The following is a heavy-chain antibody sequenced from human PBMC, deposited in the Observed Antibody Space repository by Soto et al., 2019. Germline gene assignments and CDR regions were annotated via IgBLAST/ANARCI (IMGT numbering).Heavy chain of an antibody. CDR2: IYSGGST. CDR3: AKHLTYYYDSSGRLGFDY. CDR1: GFTVTSYY. Sequence: GGSLRLSCAASGFTVTSYYMSWVRQAPGKGLEWVSLIYSGGSTYYADSVKGRFTISRDNSKNTLYLQMNSLGAEDTAVYYCAKHLTYYYDSSGRLGFDYWGQGTLVTVSS. J-gene: IGHJ4*02. D-gene: IGHD3-22*01. V-gene: IGHV3-53*01.